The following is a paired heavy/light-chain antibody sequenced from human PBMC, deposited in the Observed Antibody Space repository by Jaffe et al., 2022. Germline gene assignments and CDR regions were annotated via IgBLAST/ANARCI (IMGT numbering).Heavy chain of an antibody. Sequence: EVQLVESGGGLVQPGRSLRLSCAASGFTFGDYAMHWVRQAPGKDLEWVSGINWNSGSIVYADSVKGRFTISRDNTKNSLYLQMNCLRPEDTALYYCVRRGGGLVFQHRYYFDYWGQGTLVTVSS. CDR3: VRRGGGLVFQHRYYFDY. D-gene: IGHD6-19*01. J-gene: IGHJ4*02. CDR1: GFTFGDYA. CDR2: INWNSGSI. V-gene: IGHV3-9*01.
Light chain of an antibody. J-gene: IGKJ1*01. V-gene: IGKV1-39*01. CDR1: QSISSY. CDR3: QQGYSNSPT. Sequence: DIQMTQSPSSLSASVGDRVTITCRASQSISSYLSWYQQKPGKAPNLLIYTASNLQSGVPSRFSGSGSGTDFTLTISSLQPEDFATYYCQQGYSNSPTFGQGTKVEIK. CDR2: TAS.